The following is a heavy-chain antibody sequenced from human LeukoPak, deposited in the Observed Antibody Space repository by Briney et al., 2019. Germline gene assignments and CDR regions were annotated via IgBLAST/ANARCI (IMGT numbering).Heavy chain of an antibody. V-gene: IGHV4-59*01. J-gene: IGHJ4*02. CDR3: ARETTLMGYSSGLGFNY. CDR1: GSSISSYY. Sequence: SETLSLTCTVSGSSISSYYWSWIRQPPGRGLEWIGHIYSSGTTNYNPSLNSRVTISVDTSKNHFSLKLSSVTAADTAVYYCARETTLMGYSSGLGFNYWGQGALVTVCS. CDR2: IYSSGTT. D-gene: IGHD6-19*01.